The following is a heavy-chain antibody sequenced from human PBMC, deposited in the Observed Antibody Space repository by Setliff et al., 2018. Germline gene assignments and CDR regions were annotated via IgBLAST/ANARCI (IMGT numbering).Heavy chain of an antibody. CDR1: GGSISSSSYY. Sequence: SETLSLTCTVSGGSISSSSYYWGWIRQPPGKGLEWIGSIYYSGSTYYNPSLKSRVTIAVDTSKNQFSLKLSSVTAADTAVYYCARVLAAAGYYYYGMDVWGQGTTVTVSS. D-gene: IGHD6-13*01. V-gene: IGHV4-39*07. J-gene: IGHJ6*02. CDR2: IYYSGST. CDR3: ARVLAAAGYYYYGMDV.